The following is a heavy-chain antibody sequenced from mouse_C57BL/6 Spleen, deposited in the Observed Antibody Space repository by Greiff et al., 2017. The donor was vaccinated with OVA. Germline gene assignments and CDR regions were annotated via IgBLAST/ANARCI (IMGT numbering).Heavy chain of an antibody. Sequence: QVHVKQPGAELVKPGASVKMSCKASGYTFTSYWITWVKQMPGQGLEWIGDLYPGSGSTNYNEKFKSKATLTVDTSSSPAYMQLSSLTSEDSAVYYCGGGYGSSYVWYFDVWGTGTTVTVSS. CDR2: LYPGSGST. CDR3: GGGYGSSYVWYFDV. J-gene: IGHJ1*03. V-gene: IGHV1-55*01. CDR1: GYTFTSYW. D-gene: IGHD1-1*01.